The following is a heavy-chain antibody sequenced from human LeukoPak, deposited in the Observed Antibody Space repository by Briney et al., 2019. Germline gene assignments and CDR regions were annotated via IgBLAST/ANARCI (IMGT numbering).Heavy chain of an antibody. Sequence: KPSETLSLTCTVSGGSISTYYWSWIRQPPGTGLEWIGYIYYSGSTNYNPSLKSRVTISVDTSKNQFSLKLSSVTAADTAVYYCARQNYYTTNAFDIWGQGTMVTVSS. D-gene: IGHD1-26*01. V-gene: IGHV4-59*01. CDR1: GGSISTYY. CDR3: ARQNYYTTNAFDI. CDR2: IYYSGST. J-gene: IGHJ3*02.